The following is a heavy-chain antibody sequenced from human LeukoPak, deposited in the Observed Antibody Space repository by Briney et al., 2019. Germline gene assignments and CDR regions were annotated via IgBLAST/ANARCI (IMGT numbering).Heavy chain of an antibody. CDR1: GGSISSSSYY. CDR3: ARHEFVGATVFDY. D-gene: IGHD1-26*01. Sequence: SETLSLTCTVSGGSISSSSYYWGWIRQPPWKGLECIGSIYYSGSTYYNPSLKSRVTISVDTSKNQFSLKLSSVTAADTAVYYCARHEFVGATVFDYWGQGTLVTVSS. CDR2: IYYSGST. V-gene: IGHV4-39*01. J-gene: IGHJ4*02.